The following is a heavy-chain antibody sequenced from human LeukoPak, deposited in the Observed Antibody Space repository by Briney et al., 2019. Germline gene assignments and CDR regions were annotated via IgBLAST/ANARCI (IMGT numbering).Heavy chain of an antibody. CDR2: ISRGGNSI. CDR1: GFTFRTYE. V-gene: IGHV3-48*03. J-gene: IGHJ5*02. D-gene: IGHD2-2*03. Sequence: PGGSLRLSCAASGFTFRTYEMHWVRQAPGKGLEWVSYISRGGNSIYYADSVKGRFTISRDDAKNSLFLQMNSLRGEDTAVYYCAXGPEMDIVVVPAAMFRSXXWGQXXLVT. CDR3: AXGPEMDIVVVPAAMFRSXX.